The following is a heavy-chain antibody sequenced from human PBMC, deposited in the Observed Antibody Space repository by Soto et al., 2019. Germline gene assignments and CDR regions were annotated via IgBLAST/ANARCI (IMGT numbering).Heavy chain of an antibody. CDR1: GFTFDDYG. D-gene: IGHD2-15*01. CDR3: ARVRCSGGSCYPTMDYYYMDV. J-gene: IGHJ6*03. CDR2: INWNGGST. V-gene: IGHV3-20*01. Sequence: GGSLRLSCAASGFTFDDYGMSWVRQAPGKGLEWVSGINWNGGSTGYADSVKGRFTISRDNAKNSLYLQMNSLRAEDAALYHCARVRCSGGSCYPTMDYYYMDVWGKGTTVTVSS.